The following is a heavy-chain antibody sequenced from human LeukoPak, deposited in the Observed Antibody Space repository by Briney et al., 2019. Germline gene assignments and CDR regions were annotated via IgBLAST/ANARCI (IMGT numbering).Heavy chain of an antibody. V-gene: IGHV1-69*05. Sequence: SVKVSCKASGGTFSSYAISWVRQAPGQGLEWMGGIIPIFGTANYAQKFQGRVTITTDESTSTAYMELSSLRSEDTAVYYCAVVVVPAATYLTYYYYYYMDVWGQGTTVTVSS. CDR2: IIPIFGTA. D-gene: IGHD2-2*01. CDR1: GGTFSSYA. CDR3: AVVVVPAATYLTYYYYYYMDV. J-gene: IGHJ6*03.